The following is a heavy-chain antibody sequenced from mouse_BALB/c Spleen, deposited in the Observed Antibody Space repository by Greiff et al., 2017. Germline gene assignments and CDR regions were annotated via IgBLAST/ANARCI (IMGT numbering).Heavy chain of an antibody. V-gene: IGHV1-7*01. D-gene: IGHD3-3*01. CDR3: ARRGRPNYFDY. J-gene: IGHJ2*01. CDR2: INPSTGYT. CDR1: GYTFTSYW. Sequence: QVQLQQSGAELAKPGASVKISCKASGYTFTSYWMHWVKQRPGQGLEWIGYINPSTGYTEYNQKFKDKATLTADKSSSTAYMQLSSLTSEDSAVYYCARRGRPNYFDYWGQGTTLTVSS.